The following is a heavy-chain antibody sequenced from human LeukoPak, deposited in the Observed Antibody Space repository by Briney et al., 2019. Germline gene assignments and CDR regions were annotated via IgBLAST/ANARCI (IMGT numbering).Heavy chain of an antibody. D-gene: IGHD1-26*01. CDR2: IIPIFGTA. CDR3: AKDKGLGDSGSFPDAFDI. J-gene: IGHJ3*02. Sequence: SVKVSCKASGGTFSSYAISWVRQAPGQGLEWMGGIIPIFGTANYAQKFQGRLTITTDESTSTAYMELSRLRSDDTAVYYCAKDKGLGDSGSFPDAFDIWGQGTMVTFSS. CDR1: GGTFSSYA. V-gene: IGHV1-69*05.